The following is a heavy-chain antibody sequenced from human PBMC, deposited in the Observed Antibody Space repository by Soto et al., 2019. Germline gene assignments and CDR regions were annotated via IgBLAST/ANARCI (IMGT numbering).Heavy chain of an antibody. V-gene: IGHV3-23*01. CDR3: AKGVPGIAAAGTGYFQH. CDR2: ISGSGDST. J-gene: IGHJ1*01. Sequence: GSLRLSCAASGFTFSSYAMSWVRQAPGKGLEWVSGISGSGDSTYYADSVKGRFTISRDNSKNTLYLQMNSLRAEDTAVYYCAKGVPGIAAAGTGYFQHWGQGTLVTVSS. CDR1: GFTFSSYA. D-gene: IGHD6-13*01.